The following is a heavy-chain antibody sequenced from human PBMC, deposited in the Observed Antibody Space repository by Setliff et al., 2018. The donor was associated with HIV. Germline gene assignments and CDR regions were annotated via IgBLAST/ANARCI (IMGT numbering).Heavy chain of an antibody. Sequence: HPGGSLRLSCAASGFNVNNKYMSWVRQAPGKGLEWVSIIYSDDYTKYADSVKGRFTISRDNAKNSLYLQMDSLRAEDTAVYYCARDSRSDGSFDYWGQGTLVTVSS. CDR3: ARDSRSDGSFDY. CDR2: IYSDDYT. D-gene: IGHD3-10*01. J-gene: IGHJ4*02. V-gene: IGHV3-66*01. CDR1: GFNVNNKY.